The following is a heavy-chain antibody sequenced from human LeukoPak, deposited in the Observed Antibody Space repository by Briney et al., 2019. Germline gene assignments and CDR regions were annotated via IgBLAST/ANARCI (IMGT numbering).Heavy chain of an antibody. CDR2: ISGSGGST. Sequence: GGSLRLSCAASGFTFSSYAMSWVRQTPGKGLERVSRISGSGGSTYYAGSVKGRFTISRDNSKNTLYLQMNSLRAEDTAVYYCARYCCGGSCYSGVDYWGQGTLVTVSS. CDR3: ARYCCGGSCYSGVDY. CDR1: GFTFSSYA. J-gene: IGHJ4*02. V-gene: IGHV3-23*01. D-gene: IGHD2-15*01.